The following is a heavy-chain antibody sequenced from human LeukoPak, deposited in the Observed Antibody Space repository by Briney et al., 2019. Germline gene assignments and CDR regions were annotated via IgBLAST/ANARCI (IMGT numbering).Heavy chain of an antibody. CDR2: IYYSGST. Sequence: PSETLSLTCTVSGGSVSSGSYYWTWIRQPPGKGLEWIGYIYYSGSTNYNPSLKSRVTISVDTSKNQFSLKLSSVTAADTAVYYCARDEAPLKIPYYYGSGSRSAFDIWGQGTMVTVSS. CDR1: GGSVSSGSYY. V-gene: IGHV4-61*01. CDR3: ARDEAPLKIPYYYGSGSRSAFDI. D-gene: IGHD3-10*01. J-gene: IGHJ3*02.